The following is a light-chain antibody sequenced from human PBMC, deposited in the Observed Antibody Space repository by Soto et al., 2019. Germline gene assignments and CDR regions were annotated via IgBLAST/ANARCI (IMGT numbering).Light chain of an antibody. J-gene: IGLJ1*01. CDR3: CSYAGSSTYV. CDR2: EGS. CDR1: SSDVGSYNL. Sequence: QSALTQPASVSGSPGQSITISCTGTSSDVGSYNLVSWYQQYPGKAPKVMIYEGSKRPSGVSNRFSGSKSGNTASLTISGLQAEDEADYYCCSYAGSSTYVFGTGTKVTVL. V-gene: IGLV2-23*01.